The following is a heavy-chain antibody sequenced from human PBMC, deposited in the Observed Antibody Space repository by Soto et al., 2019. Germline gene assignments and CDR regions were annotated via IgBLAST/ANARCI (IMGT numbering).Heavy chain of an antibody. Sequence: SGGSLRLSCAASGFSFSNNGMHWVRQAPGKGLEWVAIISYDGSKKYYADSVKGRFTISRDNSKNTLYLQMNSLRVEDTAVYYCAKDRVESGLGEIDYWGQGTLVTVPQ. J-gene: IGHJ4*02. V-gene: IGHV3-30*18. D-gene: IGHD3-16*01. CDR2: ISYDGSKK. CDR1: GFSFSNNG. CDR3: AKDRVESGLGEIDY.